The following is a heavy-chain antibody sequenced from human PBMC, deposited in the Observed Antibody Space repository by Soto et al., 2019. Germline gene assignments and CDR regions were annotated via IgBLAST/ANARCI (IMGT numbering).Heavy chain of an antibody. CDR1: GFTFGSYS. J-gene: IGHJ4*02. Sequence: EVQLVESGGGLVQPGGSLRLSCAASGFTFGSYSMNWVRQAPGKGLEWVSYISSSSSTIYYADSVEGRFTISRDNAKNPLYLQMNSLRAEDTAVYYWAKDGGYIYGPYDYWGQGTLVTVSS. CDR3: AKDGGYIYGPYDY. CDR2: ISSSSSTI. D-gene: IGHD5-18*01. V-gene: IGHV3-48*01.